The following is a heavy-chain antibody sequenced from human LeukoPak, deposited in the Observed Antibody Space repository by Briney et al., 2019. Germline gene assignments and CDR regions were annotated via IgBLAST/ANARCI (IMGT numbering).Heavy chain of an antibody. CDR3: ARDGSHSSSSFAD. CDR2: IIPTFRTA. D-gene: IGHD6-6*01. CDR1: GGTFSSYA. Sequence: ASVNVSLKCSGGTFSSYAISWVRQAPGQGLEWMGGIIPTFRTASYAQKFQGRVTITADESTSTAYMELSSLRYEDTGVYYCARDGSHSSSSFADWGQATPATAYS. V-gene: IGHV1-69*13. J-gene: IGHJ4*02.